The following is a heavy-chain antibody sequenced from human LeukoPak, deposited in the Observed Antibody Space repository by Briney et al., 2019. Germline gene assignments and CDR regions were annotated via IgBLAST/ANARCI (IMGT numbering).Heavy chain of an antibody. CDR2: ISTSSSTI. Sequence: GGSLRLSCAASGFLFSTYSMNWVRQAPGKGLEWISYISTSSSTISYADSVKGRFTISSDIVKNSLYLQMNSLRAEDTAVYYCARDHHYSFDYWGQGTLVTVSS. CDR1: GFLFSTYS. CDR3: ARDHHYSFDY. J-gene: IGHJ4*02. D-gene: IGHD2-21*01. V-gene: IGHV3-48*01.